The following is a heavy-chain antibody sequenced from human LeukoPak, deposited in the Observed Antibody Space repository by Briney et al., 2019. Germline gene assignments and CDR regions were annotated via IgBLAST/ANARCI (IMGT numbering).Heavy chain of an antibody. CDR1: GGSIRRYY. CDR2: IYYSWST. J-gene: IGHJ6*02. Sequence: SETLSHTCTVSGGSIRRYYWSWIRQPPGKGLEWVGGIYYSWSTNHNPSLKSRVTKSVDTAKNPFSLKLGSVPAAYPAVYYRARAGTKGGYYYYYGMDVWGQGTTVTVSS. CDR3: ARAGTKGGYYYYYGMDV. D-gene: IGHD1-14*01. V-gene: IGHV4-59*01.